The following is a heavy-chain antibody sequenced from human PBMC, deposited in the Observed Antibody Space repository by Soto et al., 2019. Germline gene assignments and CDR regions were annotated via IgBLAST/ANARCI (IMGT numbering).Heavy chain of an antibody. CDR2: ISAYNGNT. Sequence: ASVKVSCKASGYTFTNYGISWVRQAPGQGLEWMGWISAYNGNTNYAQKLQGRVTMTTDTSTSTAYMELRSLRSDDTAVYYCARVPYYGSGSYYHYYYYGMDVWGQGTTVTVSS. CDR3: ARVPYYGSGSYYHYYYYGMDV. V-gene: IGHV1-18*01. J-gene: IGHJ6*02. CDR1: GYTFTNYG. D-gene: IGHD3-10*01.